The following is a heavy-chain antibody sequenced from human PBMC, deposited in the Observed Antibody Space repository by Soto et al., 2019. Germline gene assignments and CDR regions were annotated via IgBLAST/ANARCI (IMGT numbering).Heavy chain of an antibody. D-gene: IGHD6-19*01. CDR3: AKDRTPVADYYFDY. CDR1: GFTFSNYA. J-gene: IGHJ4*02. V-gene: IGHV3-30*18. Sequence: SGGSLRLSCPASGFTFSNYAMHWVRQGPGKALEWVAVISYDGRDKKHADSVNGRFTVSRDNSKNTLYLEMSSLRAEDTAIYYCAKDRTPVADYYFDYWGQGTLVTVSS. CDR2: ISYDGRDK.